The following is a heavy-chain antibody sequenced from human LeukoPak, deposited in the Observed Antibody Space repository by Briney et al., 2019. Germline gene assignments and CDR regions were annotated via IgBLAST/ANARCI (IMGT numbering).Heavy chain of an antibody. D-gene: IGHD4-17*01. Sequence: PGGSLRLSCAASGFTFSSYGMHWVRQAPGKGLEWVAVISYDGSNKYYADSVKGRFTISRDNSKNTLYLQMNSLRAEDTAVYYCAKVLYDYGDYEYYYYGMDVWGQGTTVTVSS. CDR3: AKVLYDYGDYEYYYYGMDV. CDR1: GFTFSSYG. J-gene: IGHJ6*02. V-gene: IGHV3-30*18. CDR2: ISYDGSNK.